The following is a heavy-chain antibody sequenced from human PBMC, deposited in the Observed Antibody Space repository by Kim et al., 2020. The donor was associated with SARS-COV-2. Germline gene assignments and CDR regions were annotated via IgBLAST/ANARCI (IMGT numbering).Heavy chain of an antibody. CDR1: GGSISSYY. CDR3: ARGRSIFGVVTAPFDP. Sequence: SETLSLTCTVSGGSISSYYWSWIRQPPGKGLEWIGYIYYSGSTNYNPSRKSRVTISVDTSKKQFSLKLSSVTAADPAVYYCARGRSIFGVVTAPFDPWGQGTLVTVSS. J-gene: IGHJ5*02. CDR2: IYYSGST. V-gene: IGHV4-59*13. D-gene: IGHD3-3*01.